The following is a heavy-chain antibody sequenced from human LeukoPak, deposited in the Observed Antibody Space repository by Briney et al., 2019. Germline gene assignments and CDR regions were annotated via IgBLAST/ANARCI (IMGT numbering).Heavy chain of an antibody. CDR1: GFTFDDYA. Sequence: GGSLRLSCAASGFTFDDYAMHWVRQAPGKGLEWVSGISWNSGSIGYADSVKGRFTISRDNAKNSLYLQMNRLRAEDTALYYCAKAFRGVILYYFDYWGQGTLVTVSS. V-gene: IGHV3-9*01. J-gene: IGHJ4*02. D-gene: IGHD3-10*01. CDR2: ISWNSGSI. CDR3: AKAFRGVILYYFDY.